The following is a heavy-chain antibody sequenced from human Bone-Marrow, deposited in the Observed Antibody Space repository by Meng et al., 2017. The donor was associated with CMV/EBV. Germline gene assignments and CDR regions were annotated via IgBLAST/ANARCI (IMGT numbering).Heavy chain of an antibody. CDR1: GFTFSSYS. V-gene: IGHV3-21*01. D-gene: IGHD2-21*01. J-gene: IGHJ5*02. CDR3: ATDVAYCGGDCPSYA. Sequence: GESLKISCAASGFTFSSYSMNLVRQAPGKGLEWVSSISSSSSYIYYADSVKGRFTISRDNAKNPLYLQMNSLSAEDRAVYYCATDVAYCGGDCPSYAWGQGTLVTVSS. CDR2: ISSSSSYI.